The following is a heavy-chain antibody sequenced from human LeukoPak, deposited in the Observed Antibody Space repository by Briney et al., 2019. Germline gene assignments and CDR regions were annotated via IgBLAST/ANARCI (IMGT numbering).Heavy chain of an antibody. CDR1: GFTVSSSY. J-gene: IGHJ5*02. D-gene: IGHD2-15*01. Sequence: GGSLRLSCAASGFTVSSSYMSWVRQAPGKGLEWVSVIYSGGNSYHADSVKGRFTISRDNAKNSLYLQMNSLRAEDTAVYYCARGPDIVVVVAATENWFDPWGQGTLVTVSS. CDR3: ARGPDIVVVVAATENWFDP. CDR2: IYSGGNS. V-gene: IGHV3-53*01.